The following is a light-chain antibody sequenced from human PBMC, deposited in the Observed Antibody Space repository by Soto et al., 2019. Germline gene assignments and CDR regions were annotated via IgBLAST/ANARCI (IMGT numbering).Light chain of an antibody. CDR2: RTS. CDR3: QQYNNWPRAT. CDR1: QSVSSR. Sequence: EIVMTQSPGTLSLSPGERATLSCRASQSVSSRLAWYQQKPGQAPRLLMFRTSSRATGFPARFSGSGSGTEFNLTISSLQSEYFGVYYCQQYNNWPRATFGGGTKVDIK. J-gene: IGKJ4*01. V-gene: IGKV3-15*01.